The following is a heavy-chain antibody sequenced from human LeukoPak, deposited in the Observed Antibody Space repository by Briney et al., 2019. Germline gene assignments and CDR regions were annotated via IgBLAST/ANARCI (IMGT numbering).Heavy chain of an antibody. CDR2: INSDGSST. CDR3: ARGTAAAGIDY. J-gene: IGHJ4*02. CDR1: GFAFSSYW. Sequence: GGSLRLSCAASGFAFSSYWMHWVRQAPGKGLVGVSLINSDGSSTSYADSVKGRFTISRDNAKNTVYLQMNSLRAEDTAVYYCARGTAAAGIDYWGQGTLVTVSS. V-gene: IGHV3-74*01. D-gene: IGHD6-13*01.